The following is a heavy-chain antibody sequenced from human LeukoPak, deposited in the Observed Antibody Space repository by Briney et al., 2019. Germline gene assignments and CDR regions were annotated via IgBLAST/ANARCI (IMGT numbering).Heavy chain of an antibody. J-gene: IGHJ4*01. V-gene: IGHV3-7*01. D-gene: IGHD6-13*01. Sequence: PGGSLRLSCAVSGFTFTSYLMNWVRQAPGKGREWGASIRQDGGEKSYVDSVKGRFTISRDNTKNPLYLQMSSLRAEDTAVYYCARDGTAAGLYLDLWGQGTLVTVSS. CDR2: IRQDGGEK. CDR1: GFTFTSYL. CDR3: ARDGTAAGLYLDL.